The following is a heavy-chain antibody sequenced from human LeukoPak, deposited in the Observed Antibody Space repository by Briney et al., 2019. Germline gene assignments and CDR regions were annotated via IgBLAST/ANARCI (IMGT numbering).Heavy chain of an antibody. D-gene: IGHD6-13*01. CDR1: GYSFTSYW. CDR2: IYPGDSDT. V-gene: IGHV5-51*01. J-gene: IGHJ4*02. CDR3: ARPDGSSSSWYGGFDY. Sequence: GESLKISCKGSGYSFTSYWIGWVRQMPGKGLEWMGIIYPGDSDTRYSPSFQGQVTISADKSFSTAYLQWSSLKASDTAMYYCARPDGSSSSWYGGFDYWGQGTLVTVSS.